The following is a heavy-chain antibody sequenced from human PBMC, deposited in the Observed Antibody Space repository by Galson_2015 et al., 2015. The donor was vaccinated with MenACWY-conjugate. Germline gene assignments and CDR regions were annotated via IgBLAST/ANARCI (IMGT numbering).Heavy chain of an antibody. J-gene: IGHJ3*01. V-gene: IGHV2-5*02. D-gene: IGHD2-2*01. Sequence: PALVKPTQTLTLTCAFSGFSLSTSKLGVGWIRQSPGQALEWLSLIYWDDDKRYSPSLKSRLTITKDTSKNQVVLSMTNMDPVDTATYYCAHSPYCSTTSCYAARAFDVWGQGTAVTVSS. CDR3: AHSPYCSTTSCYAARAFDV. CDR1: GFSLSTSKLG. CDR2: IYWDDDK.